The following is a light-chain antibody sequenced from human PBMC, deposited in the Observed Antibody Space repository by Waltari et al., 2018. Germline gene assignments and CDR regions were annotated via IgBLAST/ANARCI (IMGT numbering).Light chain of an antibody. V-gene: IGKV3-20*01. J-gene: IGKJ1*01. CDR2: AAS. CDR1: QSISRY. CDR3: QNHERLPAM. Sequence: EIVLPQSPGTLFLSPGERAPFPCRASQSISRYLAWYQQKPGQAPRLLIYAASSRATGIPDRFSGSGSGTDFSLTISRLEPEDFAVYYCQNHERLPAMFGQGTKVEIK.